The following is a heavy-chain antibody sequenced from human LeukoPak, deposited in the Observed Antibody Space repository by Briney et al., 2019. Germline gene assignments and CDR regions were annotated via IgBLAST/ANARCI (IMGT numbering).Heavy chain of an antibody. V-gene: IGHV4-34*01. D-gene: IGHD5-24*01. CDR1: GGSFSGYY. Sequence: SETLSLTCAVYGGSFSGYYWGWIRQPPGKGLEWIGEINHSGSTNYNPSLKSRVTISVDTSKNQFSLKLSSVTAADTAVYYCATRRDGYNRRYWYFDLWGRGTLVTVSS. J-gene: IGHJ2*01. CDR2: INHSGST. CDR3: ATRRDGYNRRYWYFDL.